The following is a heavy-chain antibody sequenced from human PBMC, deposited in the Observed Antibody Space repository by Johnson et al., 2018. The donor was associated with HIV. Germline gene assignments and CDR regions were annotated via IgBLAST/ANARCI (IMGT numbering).Heavy chain of an antibody. CDR3: AKGERYYNFWSGYHDAFAI. J-gene: IGHJ3*02. V-gene: IGHV3-11*04. D-gene: IGHD3-3*01. Sequence: QVQLVESGGGLVKPGGSLRLSCAASGFSFSDYYMSWIRQAPGKGLEWVSYISSSGSTIYYADFVKGRFTISRDNAKKSLYLQMNSLRAEDTAVYYCAKGERYYNFWSGYHDAFAIWGRGTMVTVSS. CDR1: GFSFSDYY. CDR2: ISSSGSTI.